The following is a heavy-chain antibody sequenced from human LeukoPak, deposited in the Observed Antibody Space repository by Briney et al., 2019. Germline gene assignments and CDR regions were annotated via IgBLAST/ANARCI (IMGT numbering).Heavy chain of an antibody. D-gene: IGHD3-3*01. CDR1: GFTFSSYG. CDR2: ISYDGSNK. Sequence: GGSLRLSCAASGFTFSSYGMHWVRQAPGKGLEWVAVISYDGSNKYYADSVKGRFTISRDNSKNTLYLQMNSLRAEDTAVYYCARLFTSLEWLLYGIDYWGQGTLVTVSS. V-gene: IGHV3-30*03. CDR3: ARLFTSLEWLLYGIDY. J-gene: IGHJ4*02.